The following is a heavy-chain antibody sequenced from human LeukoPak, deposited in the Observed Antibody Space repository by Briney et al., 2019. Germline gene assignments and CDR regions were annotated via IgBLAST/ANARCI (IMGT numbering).Heavy chain of an antibody. CDR2: IYYSGST. V-gene: IGHV4-59*01. D-gene: IGHD2-21*01. J-gene: IGHJ3*02. CDR1: GGSISSYY. CDR3: ARVKRVYCGGDCYHNAFDI. Sequence: SETLSLTCTVSGGSISSYYWSWIRQPPGKGLEWIGYIYYSGSTNYNPSLKSRVTISVDTSKNQFSLKLSSVTAADTAVYYCARVKRVYCGGDCYHNAFDIWGQGAMVTVSS.